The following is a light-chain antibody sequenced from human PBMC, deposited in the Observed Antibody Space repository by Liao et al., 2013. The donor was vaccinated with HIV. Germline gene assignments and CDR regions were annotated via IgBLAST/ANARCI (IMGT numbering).Light chain of an antibody. CDR1: NIGNKS. V-gene: IGLV3-25*03. J-gene: IGLJ2*01. CDR2: KDS. Sequence: SYVLTQSPSVSVAPGKTARITCGGNNIGNKSVHWYRQKPGQAPVMMIYKDSERPSGIPERFSGSSSGTTVTLTISGVQAEDEADYYCQSADSLAKRFGGGTKLTVL. CDR3: QSADSLAKR.